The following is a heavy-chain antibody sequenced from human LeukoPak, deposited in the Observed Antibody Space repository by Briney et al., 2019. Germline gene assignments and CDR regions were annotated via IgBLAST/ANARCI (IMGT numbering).Heavy chain of an antibody. V-gene: IGHV4-59*08. D-gene: IGHD1-26*01. CDR1: GGSFSGYY. Sequence: SETLSLTCAVYGGSFSGYYWSWIRQPPGKGLEWIGYIYYSGSTNYNPSLKSRVTISVDTSKNQFSLKLSSVTAADTAVYYCASHMGATHFDYWGQGTLVTVSS. J-gene: IGHJ4*02. CDR3: ASHMGATHFDY. CDR2: IYYSGST.